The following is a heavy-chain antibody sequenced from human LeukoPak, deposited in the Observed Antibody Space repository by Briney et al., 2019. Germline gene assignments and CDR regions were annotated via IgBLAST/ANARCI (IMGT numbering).Heavy chain of an antibody. V-gene: IGHV1-2*02. CDR2: IFPKKGGT. D-gene: IGHD1-7*01. Sequence: ASLNVSSKASLYTFTPYYIDCVRQAPGQGLEWRVWIFPKKGGTSYAQKFQGRVTMPRDTSTGIVNMEMSRLRPDDTAVYYCVRENWYYDYWGQGTLVTVSS. CDR1: LYTFTPYY. CDR3: VRENWYYDY. J-gene: IGHJ4*02.